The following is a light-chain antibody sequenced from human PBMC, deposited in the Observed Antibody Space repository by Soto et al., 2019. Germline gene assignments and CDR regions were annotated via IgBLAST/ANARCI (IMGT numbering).Light chain of an antibody. J-gene: IGKJ1*01. CDR1: QSVSSSY. CDR2: GAS. V-gene: IGKV3-20*01. CDR3: QQNGSSPPWT. Sequence: EIVLMQSPATLSISPGERATLSCRASQSVSSSYLAWYQQKPGQAPRLLIYGASSRATGIPDRFSGSGSGTDFTLTISRLEPEDFAVYYCQQNGSSPPWTFGQGTKVDIK.